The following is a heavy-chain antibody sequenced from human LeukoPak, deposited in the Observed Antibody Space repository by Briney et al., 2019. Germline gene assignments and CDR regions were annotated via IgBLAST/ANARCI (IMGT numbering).Heavy chain of an antibody. J-gene: IGHJ4*02. CDR2: ISSSSSTI. CDR3: ARWRTTVVTHYFDY. D-gene: IGHD4-23*01. Sequence: PGGSLRLSCAASGFTFSSYSMNWVRQAPGKGLEWVSYISSSSSTIYYADSVKGRFTISRDNAKNSLYLQMNSLRAEDTAVYYCARWRTTVVTHYFDYWGQGTLVTVSS. CDR1: GFTFSSYS. V-gene: IGHV3-48*04.